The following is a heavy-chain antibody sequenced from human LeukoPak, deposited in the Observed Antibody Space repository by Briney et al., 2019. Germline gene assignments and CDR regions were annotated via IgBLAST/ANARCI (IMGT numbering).Heavy chain of an antibody. CDR3: AKDISHSSGYYTDY. CDR2: ISGSGGST. CDR1: GFTFSSYG. V-gene: IGHV3-23*01. Sequence: GGSLRLSCAASGFTFSSYGMSWVRQAPGKGLEWVSAISGSGGSTYYADSVKGRFTISRDHAKNSLYLQMNSLRAEDTALYYCAKDISHSSGYYTDYWGQGTLVTVSS. D-gene: IGHD3-22*01. J-gene: IGHJ4*02.